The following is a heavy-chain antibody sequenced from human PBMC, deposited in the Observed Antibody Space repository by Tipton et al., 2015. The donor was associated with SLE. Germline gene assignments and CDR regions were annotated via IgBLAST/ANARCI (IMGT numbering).Heavy chain of an antibody. J-gene: IGHJ4*02. D-gene: IGHD1-26*01. CDR1: GGSIRSYY. Sequence: TLSLTCTVSGGSIRSYYWSWIRQPSGKGLEWIGNIYYSGSTNNNPSLKSRVTISVDTSKNQFSLKLSSVTAADTALYYCARGHSGSYYFDYWGQGTPVTVSS. V-gene: IGHV4-59*01. CDR2: IYYSGST. CDR3: ARGHSGSYYFDY.